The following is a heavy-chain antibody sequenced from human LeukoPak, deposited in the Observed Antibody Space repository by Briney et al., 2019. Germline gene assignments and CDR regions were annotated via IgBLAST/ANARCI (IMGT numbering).Heavy chain of an antibody. CDR2: ISGSGNTT. D-gene: IGHD2-2*01. V-gene: IGHV3-23*01. CDR3: AKDCSSTSCRFEG. J-gene: IGHJ4*02. Sequence: GGSLRLSCAASQFTFSNYAMSWVRQAPGKGLEWVSAISGSGNTTYFGDSVTGRFTISRDNSKNTLYLQMNSLRAEDTAVYYCAKDCSSTSCRFEGWGQGTLVTVSS. CDR1: QFTFSNYA.